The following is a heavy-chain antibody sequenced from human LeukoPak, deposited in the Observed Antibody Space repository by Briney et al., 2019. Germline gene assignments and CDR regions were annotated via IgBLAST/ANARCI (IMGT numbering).Heavy chain of an antibody. CDR2: IRYDGSNK. D-gene: IGHD2-21*01. J-gene: IGHJ1*01. CDR1: GFTFSSYG. Sequence: GGSLRLSCAASGFTFSSYGMHWVRQAPGKGLEWVAFIRYDGSNKHYADSVKGRFTISRDNSKNTLYLQMNSLRAEDTAVYYCAKDRLAYCGGDCYSWYFQHWGQGTLVTVSS. CDR3: AKDRLAYCGGDCYSWYFQH. V-gene: IGHV3-30*02.